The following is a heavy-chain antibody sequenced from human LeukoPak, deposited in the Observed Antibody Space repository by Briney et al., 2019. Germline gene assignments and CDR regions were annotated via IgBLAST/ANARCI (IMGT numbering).Heavy chain of an antibody. D-gene: IGHD5-12*01. CDR1: GFTFSNYG. V-gene: IGHV3-33*01. Sequence: PGRSLRLSCAASGFTFSNYGAHWVRQAPGKGLEWVAVIRFDGSTKYYADSVRGRFTISRDNSKNTVYLEMNSLRAEDTAVYYCARAYSRESGYDFVFENWGQGTLVSVSS. CDR3: ARAYSRESGYDFVFEN. CDR2: IRFDGSTK. J-gene: IGHJ4*02.